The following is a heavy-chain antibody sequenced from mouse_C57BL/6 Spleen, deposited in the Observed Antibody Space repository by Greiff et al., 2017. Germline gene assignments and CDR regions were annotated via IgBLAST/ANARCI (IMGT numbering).Heavy chain of an antibody. Sequence: QVQLQQPGAELVKPGASVKLSCKASGYTFTSYWMHWVKQRPGQGLEWIGMIHPNSGSTNYNEKFKSKATLTVDKSSSTAYMQLSSLTSEDSAVYYCARRETGYYFGYWGQGTTLTVSS. D-gene: IGHD4-1*01. CDR3: ARRETGYYFGY. V-gene: IGHV1-64*01. CDR1: GYTFTSYW. CDR2: IHPNSGST. J-gene: IGHJ2*01.